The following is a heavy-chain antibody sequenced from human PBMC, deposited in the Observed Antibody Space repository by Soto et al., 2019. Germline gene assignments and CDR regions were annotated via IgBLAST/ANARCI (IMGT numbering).Heavy chain of an antibody. J-gene: IGHJ4*02. D-gene: IGHD3-10*01. Sequence: GGSLILSCASSGFPCSTYAMYLVRQAPGKGLEWVALISFDGSSEYYADSVKGRFTISRDNSKDTLYLQMNSLRAEDTAVFYCARSVRGVVNTGIDYWGQGTLVTVSS. CDR1: GFPCSTYA. V-gene: IGHV3-30*04. CDR2: ISFDGSSE. CDR3: ARSVRGVVNTGIDY.